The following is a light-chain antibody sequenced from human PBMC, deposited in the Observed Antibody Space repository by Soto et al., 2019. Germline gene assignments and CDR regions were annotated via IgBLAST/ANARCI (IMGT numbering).Light chain of an antibody. V-gene: IGKV3-20*01. CDR3: QQYGSPPWT. J-gene: IGKJ1*01. CDR2: AAS. Sequence: ETVLTQSPGTLSLSPGERATLSCRASQTIRSNYLAWYRQTPGQAPRLLIYAASNRATGIADRFSSRGSGKYFTLIISRLEPEDFALYYCQQYGSPPWTFGQGTKVEIK. CDR1: QTIRSNY.